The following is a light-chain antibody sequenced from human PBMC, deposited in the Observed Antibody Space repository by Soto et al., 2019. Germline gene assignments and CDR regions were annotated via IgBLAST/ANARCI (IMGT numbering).Light chain of an antibody. CDR2: AAS. CDR3: LQYYNFSWT. J-gene: IGKJ1*01. Sequence: IHLTQSPSFLSASVGDRVAISCRASQDIRNTLAWYQQKPGEAPKLLIFAASNLQSGVPSRFSGSGSVTDFTLAITGLQPEDFATYYCLQYYNFSWTFGQGTKVDIK. V-gene: IGKV1-6*01. CDR1: QDIRNT.